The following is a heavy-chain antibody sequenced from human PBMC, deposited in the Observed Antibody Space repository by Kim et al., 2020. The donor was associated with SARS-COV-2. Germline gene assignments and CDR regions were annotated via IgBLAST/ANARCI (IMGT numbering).Heavy chain of an antibody. V-gene: IGHV4-39*01. CDR2: IYYSGST. CDR3: SYDQGFFDY. J-gene: IGHJ4*02. CDR1: GGSISSSSYY. Sequence: SETLSLTCTVSGGSISSSSYYWGWIRQPPGKGLEWIGSIYYSGSTYYNPSLKSRVTISVDTSKNQFSLKLSSVTAADTAVYYCSYDQGFFDYWGQGTLVTVSS. D-gene: IGHD5-12*01.